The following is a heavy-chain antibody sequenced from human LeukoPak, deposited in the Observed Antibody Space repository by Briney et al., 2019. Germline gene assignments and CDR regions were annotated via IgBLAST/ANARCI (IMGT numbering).Heavy chain of an antibody. CDR3: ARDGGLVGAAFDY. Sequence: PSETLSLTCTVSGDSISSYYWSWIRQPPGKGLEWIGYIYHSGTTNYNPSLKSRVTISVDTPKNQFSLQLNSVTAADTAVYYCARDGGLVGAAFDYWGQGTLVTVSS. CDR1: GDSISSYY. V-gene: IGHV4-59*01. CDR2: IYHSGTT. D-gene: IGHD1-26*01. J-gene: IGHJ4*02.